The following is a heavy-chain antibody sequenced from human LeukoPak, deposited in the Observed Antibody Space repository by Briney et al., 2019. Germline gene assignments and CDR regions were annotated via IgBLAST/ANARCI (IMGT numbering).Heavy chain of an antibody. CDR3: AKNIWFGESSDAFHI. D-gene: IGHD3-10*01. J-gene: IGHJ3*02. CDR2: INPISGGT. Sequence: ASVKVSCKASGYTFTSYYMHWVRQAPGQRLEWMGWINPISGGTNYAQKFQGRVTMTRDTSISTAHMELSRLRSDDTAVYYCAKNIWFGESSDAFHIWGRGTMVTVSS. CDR1: GYTFTSYY. V-gene: IGHV1-2*02.